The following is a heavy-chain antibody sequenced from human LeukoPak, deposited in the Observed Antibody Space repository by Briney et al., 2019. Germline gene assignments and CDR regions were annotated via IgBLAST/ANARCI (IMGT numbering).Heavy chain of an antibody. D-gene: IGHD2-21*02. CDR1: GFTFSGAV. CDR3: TRLWGDCGGDCYSHDF. J-gene: IGHJ4*02. Sequence: GGSLRLSCVASGFTFSGAVMHWVRQASGKGLEWVGRIRSKADSYATAYAASVKGRFTISRDDSKNTAYLQMNSLRTEDTAVYYCTRLWGDCGGDCYSHDFWGQGALVTVSS. CDR2: IRSKADSYAT. V-gene: IGHV3-73*01.